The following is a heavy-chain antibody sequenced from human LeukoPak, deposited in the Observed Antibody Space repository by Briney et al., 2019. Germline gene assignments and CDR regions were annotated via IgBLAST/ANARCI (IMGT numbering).Heavy chain of an antibody. D-gene: IGHD6-6*01. V-gene: IGHV4-59*11. CDR2: IFYTGST. J-gene: IGHJ4*02. CDR3: ARAHPAYSSSSGFDY. Sequence: PSETLSLTCTVSIGSISSHYWSWIRQPPGKGPEWIGYIFYTGSTSYNPSLRSRITMSIDTSKNQFSLRLKSLTDADTALYFCARAHPAYSSSSGFDYWGQGTLVTVSS. CDR1: IGSISSHY.